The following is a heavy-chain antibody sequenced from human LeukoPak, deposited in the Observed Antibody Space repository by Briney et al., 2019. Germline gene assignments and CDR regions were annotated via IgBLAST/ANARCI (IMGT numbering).Heavy chain of an antibody. CDR3: ARDPAIAALPGADDAFDI. Sequence: PGGSLRLSCAASGFTFSSYAMHWVRQAPGKGLEGVAVISYDRRNKYYAAAVKGRFTSPRDNSKNTLYLQMNSMRAEDTAVFYCARDPAIAALPGADDAFDIWGQGTMVTVSS. V-gene: IGHV3-30*04. J-gene: IGHJ3*02. CDR2: ISYDRRNK. CDR1: GFTFSSYA. D-gene: IGHD6-13*01.